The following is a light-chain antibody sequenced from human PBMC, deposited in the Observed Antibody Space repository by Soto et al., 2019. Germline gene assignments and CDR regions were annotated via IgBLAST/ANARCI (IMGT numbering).Light chain of an antibody. Sequence: QLVLTQSPSASASLGASVKLTCTLSSGHSSYAIAWHQQQPEKGPRYLMKLNSDGSHSKGDGIPDRFSGSSSGAERYLTVSSLQSEDGADYYCQTWGTGIQVFGGGTKGTVL. CDR2: LNSDGSH. V-gene: IGLV4-69*01. J-gene: IGLJ2*01. CDR3: QTWGTGIQV. CDR1: SGHSSYA.